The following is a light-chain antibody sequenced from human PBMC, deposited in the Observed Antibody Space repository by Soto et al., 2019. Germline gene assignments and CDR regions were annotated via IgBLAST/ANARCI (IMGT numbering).Light chain of an antibody. V-gene: IGKV3-20*01. CDR3: HHHGSSFPST. Sequence: EIVLTQSPGTLSLSPGERATLSCRASQSVSSSFLAWYQQKPGQAPRLVMYGTSSRATGIPDRFSGSGSGTDFTLTISRLEPEDFAVFYCHHHGSSFPSTFGQGTKLEIK. J-gene: IGKJ2*01. CDR1: QSVSSSF. CDR2: GTS.